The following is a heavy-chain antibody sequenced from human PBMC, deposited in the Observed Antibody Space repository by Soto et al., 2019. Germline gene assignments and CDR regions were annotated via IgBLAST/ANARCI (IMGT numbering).Heavy chain of an antibody. J-gene: IGHJ6*02. CDR1: GFTFSSYG. D-gene: IGHD2-2*01. Sequence: QVQLVESGGGVVQPGRSLRLSCAASGFTFSSYGMHWVRQAPGKGLEWVAVIWYDGSNKYYADSVKGRFTISRDNSKNTXYXPMNSLRAEDTAVYYCARELGYCISTSCREYYGMDVWGQGTTVTVSS. CDR2: IWYDGSNK. V-gene: IGHV3-33*01. CDR3: ARELGYCISTSCREYYGMDV.